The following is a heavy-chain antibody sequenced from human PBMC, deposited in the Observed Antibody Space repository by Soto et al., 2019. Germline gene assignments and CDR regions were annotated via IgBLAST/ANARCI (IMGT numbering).Heavy chain of an antibody. J-gene: IGHJ4*02. V-gene: IGHV2-5*02. CDR2: IYWDDDK. Sequence: QITLNESGPTVVRPTETLTLTCRFSGFSLTTSGVGVGWIRQYPGKAPEWLALIYWDDDKRYSASLKSRLTITKDTSKNPVVLTVSDLDPTDTATYDCAHRVLRTVFGLVTTTAIYFDFWGQGTPVAVSS. D-gene: IGHD3-3*01. CDR1: GFSLTTSGVG. CDR3: AHRVLRTVFGLVTTTAIYFDF.